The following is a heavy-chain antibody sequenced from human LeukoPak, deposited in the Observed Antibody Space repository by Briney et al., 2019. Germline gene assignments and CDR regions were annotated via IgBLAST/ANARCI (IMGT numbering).Heavy chain of an antibody. J-gene: IGHJ5*02. CDR2: ISSSGSTI. D-gene: IGHD3-22*01. V-gene: IGHV3-11*01. CDR3: ARDDCGPQGNYYDSSGHNWFDP. Sequence: GGSLRLSGAASGFTFSDYYMSWIRQAPGKGLEWVSYISSSGSTIYYADSVKGRLTISRDNAKNSLYLQMNSLRAEDTAVYYCARDDCGPQGNYYDSSGHNWFDPWGQGTLVTVSS. CDR1: GFTFSDYY.